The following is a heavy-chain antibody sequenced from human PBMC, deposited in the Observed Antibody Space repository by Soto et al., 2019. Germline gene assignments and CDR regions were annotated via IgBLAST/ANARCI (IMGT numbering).Heavy chain of an antibody. CDR1: GGVLSGFY. V-gene: IGHV4-34*01. D-gene: IGHD3-3*01. CDR3: ARFAHRYDFWSGYLEDHRNWFDP. CDR2: INHSGST. J-gene: IGHJ5*02. Sequence: LEDPSPPCAVFGGVLSGFYWSGVRQPPGKGVEGVWEINHSGSTNYNPPLKSRVTISVDTSKNQFSLKLSSVTAADTAVYYCARFAHRYDFWSGYLEDHRNWFDPWGQGTLVTVSS.